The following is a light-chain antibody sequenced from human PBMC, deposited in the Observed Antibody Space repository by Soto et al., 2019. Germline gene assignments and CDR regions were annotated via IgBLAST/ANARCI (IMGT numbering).Light chain of an antibody. CDR1: QSISSW. Sequence: SVKKRVTITCRASQSISSWLAWYQQKPGKAPKLLIQRASGLESGVPSTFSGSGSGTEFTLTISSLQPDDLATYYCQQLHSFPSPFGQGT. CDR2: RAS. CDR3: QQLHSFPSP. V-gene: IGKV1-5*03. J-gene: IGKJ2*01.